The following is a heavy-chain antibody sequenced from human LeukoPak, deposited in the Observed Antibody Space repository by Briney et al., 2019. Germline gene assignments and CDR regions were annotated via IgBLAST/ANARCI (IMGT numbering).Heavy chain of an antibody. Sequence: GGSLRLSCVASGFTYSDSAIHWVRQSSGKGLQWIGHMDKETNLYATALAASVKGRFTVSRDDSKNTAYLHMNSLKTEDTALYYCTRDSGTYNWFDPWGQGTLVTVSS. CDR1: GFTYSDSA. CDR3: TRDSGTYNWFDP. CDR2: MDKETNLYAT. D-gene: IGHD1-26*01. J-gene: IGHJ5*02. V-gene: IGHV3-73*01.